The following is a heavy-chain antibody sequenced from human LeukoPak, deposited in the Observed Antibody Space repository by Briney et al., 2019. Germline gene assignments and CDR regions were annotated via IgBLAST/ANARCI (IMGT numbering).Heavy chain of an antibody. CDR1: GFSFSRAW. J-gene: IGHJ4*02. D-gene: IGHD1-26*01. CDR3: ARETFGGTFDY. V-gene: IGHV3-53*01. CDR2: IYSGGST. Sequence: GGSLRLSCAASGFSFSRAWMSWVRQAPGKGLEWVSVIYSGGSTYYADSVKGRFTISRDNSKNTLYLQMNSLRAEDTAVYYCARETFGGTFDYWGQGTLVTVSS.